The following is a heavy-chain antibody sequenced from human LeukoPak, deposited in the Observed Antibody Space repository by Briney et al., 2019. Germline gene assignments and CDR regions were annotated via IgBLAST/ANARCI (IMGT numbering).Heavy chain of an antibody. D-gene: IGHD2-8*02. CDR3: AKPRTTGLGWAQFDY. V-gene: IGHV3-23*01. Sequence: GGSLRLSCAASGFPFSSFAMTWVRQAPGKGLEWVSGFDGNGPNTYYADSVKGRWTISRDNSRNTLYLVMNSLRPEDTAIYYCAKPRTTGLGWAQFDYWGQGSLVTVSS. J-gene: IGHJ4*02. CDR2: FDGNGPNT. CDR1: GFPFSSFA.